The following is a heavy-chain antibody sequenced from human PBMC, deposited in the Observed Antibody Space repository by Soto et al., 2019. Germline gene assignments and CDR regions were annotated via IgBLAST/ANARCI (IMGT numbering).Heavy chain of an antibody. CDR1: GFTFSSYG. D-gene: IGHD5-18*01. CDR2: IWYDGSNK. Sequence: QVQLVESGGGVVQPGRSLRLSCAASGFTFSSYGMYWVRQAPGTGLEWVAVIWYDGSNKYYADSVKGRFTISRDNSKNTLYLQMNSLRAEDTAAYYCARDRGYSYGAYYYCGMDVWGQGTTVTVSS. V-gene: IGHV3-33*01. J-gene: IGHJ6*02. CDR3: ARDRGYSYGAYYYCGMDV.